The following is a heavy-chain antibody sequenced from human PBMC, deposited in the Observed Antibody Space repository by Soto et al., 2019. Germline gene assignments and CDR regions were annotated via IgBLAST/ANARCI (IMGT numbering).Heavy chain of an antibody. V-gene: IGHV3-74*01. D-gene: IGHD2-21*02. CDR1: GFIFSNYW. J-gene: IGHJ4*02. CDR2: VGSDGRGA. CDR3: ARDGLMHCSDMDQ. Sequence: EVQLVESGGGLVQPGGSVRLSCAASGFIFSNYWMHWVRQTPGKGLVWVSRVGSDGRGATYAVSVRGRFTMARDNAKKTMYLRMDSLRVEDTAMYHCARDGLMHCSDMDQWGQGILVTVSS.